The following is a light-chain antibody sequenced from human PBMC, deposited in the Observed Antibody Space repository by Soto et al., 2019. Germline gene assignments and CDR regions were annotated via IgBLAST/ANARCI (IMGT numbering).Light chain of an antibody. CDR2: KAS. J-gene: IGKJ1*01. Sequence: IQMTQSPSSLSASVGDRVTITCRASQGIRSDLGWFQQKPGKAPRLLIYKASTLETGVPSRFSGSGSRTEFTLTISSLQPDDFATYYCQHYNSYSEAFGQGTKVDIK. CDR3: QHYNSYSEA. CDR1: QGIRSD. V-gene: IGKV1-5*03.